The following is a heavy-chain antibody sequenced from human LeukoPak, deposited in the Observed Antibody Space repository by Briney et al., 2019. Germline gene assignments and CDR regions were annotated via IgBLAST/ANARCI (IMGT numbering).Heavy chain of an antibody. V-gene: IGHV3-48*04. J-gene: IGHJ4*02. CDR2: ISSSSSTI. CDR1: GFTFSSYS. Sequence: GGSLRLSCAASGFTFSSYSMNWVRQAPGKGLEWVSYISSSSSTIYYADSVKGRFTISRDNAKNSLYLQMNSLRAEDTAVYYCARDTYSSSPGFDYWGQGTLVTVSS. D-gene: IGHD6-6*01. CDR3: ARDTYSSSPGFDY.